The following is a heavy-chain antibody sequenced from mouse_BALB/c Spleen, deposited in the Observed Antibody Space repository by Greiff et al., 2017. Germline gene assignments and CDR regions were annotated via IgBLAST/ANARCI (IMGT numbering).Heavy chain of an antibody. CDR1: GYTFTSYV. D-gene: IGHD1-1*01. J-gene: IGHJ1*01. CDR2: INPYNDGT. V-gene: IGHV1-14*01. CDR3: ARLKGYYGSSPSYWYFDV. Sequence: VQLKESGPELVKPGASVKMSCKASGYTFTSYVMHWVKQKPGQGLEWIGYINPYNDGTKYNEKFKGKATLTSDKSSSTAYMELSSLTSEDSAVCYCARLKGYYGSSPSYWYFDVWGAGTTVTVSS.